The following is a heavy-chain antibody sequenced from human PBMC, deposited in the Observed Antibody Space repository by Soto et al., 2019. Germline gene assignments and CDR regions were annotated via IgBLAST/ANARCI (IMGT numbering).Heavy chain of an antibody. CDR2: ISGSGGST. V-gene: IGHV3-23*01. CDR3: ATAPFWSGYYPFPCGMDV. Sequence: EVQLLESGGGLVQPGGSLRLSCAASGFTFSSYAMSWVRQAPGKGLEWVSAISGSGGSTYYADSVKGRFTISRDNSKNTLYLQMDSLRAEDTAVYYCATAPFWSGYYPFPCGMDVWGQGTKVTVSS. D-gene: IGHD3-3*01. CDR1: GFTFSSYA. J-gene: IGHJ6*02.